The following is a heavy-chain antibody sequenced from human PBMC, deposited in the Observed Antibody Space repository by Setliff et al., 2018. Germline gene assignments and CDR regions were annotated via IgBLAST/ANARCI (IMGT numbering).Heavy chain of an antibody. CDR2: INNYNFNT. CDR1: GYSFTMYG. CDR3: ARDTSIRQQLVPDDAFDI. Sequence: ASVKVSCKASGYSFTMYGISWVRQAPGQGLEWMGWINNYNFNTNYAQKLQGRVTMTTDTSTSTAYMELRSLRSDDTAVYYCARDTSIRQQLVPDDAFDIWGQGTMVTVSS. J-gene: IGHJ3*02. V-gene: IGHV1-18*01. D-gene: IGHD6-13*01.